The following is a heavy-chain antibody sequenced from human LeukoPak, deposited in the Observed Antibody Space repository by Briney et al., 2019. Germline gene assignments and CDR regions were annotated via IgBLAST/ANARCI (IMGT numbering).Heavy chain of an antibody. Sequence: GGSLRLSCAASGFTFNSYAMSWVRQAPGKGLEWVSAISGSGGSTYYADSVKGRFTISRDNSKNTLYLQMNSLRAEDTAVYYCAKVLSQAYYFDNWAREPWSPSPQ. CDR2: ISGSGGST. CDR3: AKVLSQAYYFDN. V-gene: IGHV3-23*01. J-gene: IGHJ4*02. CDR1: GFTFNSYA.